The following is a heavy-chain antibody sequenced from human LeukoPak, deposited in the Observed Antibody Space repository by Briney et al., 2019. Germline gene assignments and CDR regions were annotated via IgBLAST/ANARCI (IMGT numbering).Heavy chain of an antibody. CDR2: ISSSSSYI. V-gene: IGHV3-21*01. J-gene: IGHJ4*02. Sequence: PGGSLRLSCAASGFTFSSYSMNWVRQAPGKGLEWVSSISSSSSYIYYAGSVKGRFTISRDNAKNSLYLQMNSLRAEDTAVYYCASNFNYYDSSGYYSPFDYCGQGTLVTVSS. CDR3: ASNFNYYDSSGYYSPFDY. CDR1: GFTFSSYS. D-gene: IGHD3-22*01.